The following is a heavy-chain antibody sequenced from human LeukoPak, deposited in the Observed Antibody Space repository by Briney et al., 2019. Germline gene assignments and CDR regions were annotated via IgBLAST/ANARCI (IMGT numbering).Heavy chain of an antibody. CDR2: INEDGSEK. Sequence: PGGSLRLSCAASGFTFSSDWMNWVRQAPGKGLEGVAHINEDGSEKYYVDSVKGRFTISRDNAKNSLYLQMNSLRAEDTAVYYCARDPDMVRGVNFDYWGQGTLVTVSS. CDR1: GFTFSSDW. CDR3: ARDPDMVRGVNFDY. D-gene: IGHD3-10*01. V-gene: IGHV3-7*03. J-gene: IGHJ4*02.